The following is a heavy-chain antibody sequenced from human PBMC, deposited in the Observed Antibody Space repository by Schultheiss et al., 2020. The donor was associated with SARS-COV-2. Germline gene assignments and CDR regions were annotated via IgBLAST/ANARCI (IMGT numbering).Heavy chain of an antibody. CDR1: GGSISSGSYY. Sequence: SETLSLTCTVSGGSISSGSYYWSWIRQPAGKGLEWIGRIYTSGSTNYNPSLKSRVTISVDTSKNQFSLKLSSVTAADTAVYYCARRKGYCSSTSCYTVWFDPWGQGTLVTVSS. CDR2: IYTSGST. V-gene: IGHV4-61*02. CDR3: ARRKGYCSSTSCYTVWFDP. J-gene: IGHJ5*02. D-gene: IGHD2-2*02.